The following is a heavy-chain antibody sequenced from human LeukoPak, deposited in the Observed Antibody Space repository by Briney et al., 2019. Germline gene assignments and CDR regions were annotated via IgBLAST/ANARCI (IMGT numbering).Heavy chain of an antibody. Sequence: PGGSLRLSCAASGFTFSSYWMHWVRQAPGKGLVWVSRINSDGSSTSYADSVKGRFTISRDNAKNTLYLQMNSLRAEDTALYYCAKDMGSGASGWPFDYWGRGTLVTVSS. CDR2: INSDGSST. CDR1: GFTFSSYW. J-gene: IGHJ4*02. CDR3: AKDMGSGASGWPFDY. D-gene: IGHD6-19*01. V-gene: IGHV3-74*01.